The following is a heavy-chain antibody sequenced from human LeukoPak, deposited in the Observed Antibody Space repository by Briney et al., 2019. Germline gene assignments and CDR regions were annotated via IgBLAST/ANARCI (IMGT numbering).Heavy chain of an antibody. CDR1: GSGFTSNC. Sequence: SVNVSCNSYGSGFTSNCSRLVRHGPGQGLGWGGVINPSGGRTSYAQKFQGRVTMTRDSSTSTVYMEISSLRSEDTAVYYCATDLLPSYYGSGSYTGFDPWGQGTLVTVSS. V-gene: IGHV1-46*01. CDR2: INPSGGRT. CDR3: ATDLLPSYYGSGSYTGFDP. D-gene: IGHD3-10*01. J-gene: IGHJ5*02.